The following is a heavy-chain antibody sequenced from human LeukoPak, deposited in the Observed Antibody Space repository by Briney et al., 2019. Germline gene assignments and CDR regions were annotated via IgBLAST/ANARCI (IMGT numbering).Heavy chain of an antibody. D-gene: IGHD1-20*01. Sequence: ASVKVSCKASGYTFTSYAIHWVRQAPGQSLEWMGWINTGNGNTRYSQKFQGRVTITRDTSASTAYMELSSLRSEDTAVYYCAKILTGTGPTMDVWGQGTTVTVSS. V-gene: IGHV1-3*04. CDR1: GYTFTSYA. CDR3: AKILTGTGPTMDV. CDR2: INTGNGNT. J-gene: IGHJ6*02.